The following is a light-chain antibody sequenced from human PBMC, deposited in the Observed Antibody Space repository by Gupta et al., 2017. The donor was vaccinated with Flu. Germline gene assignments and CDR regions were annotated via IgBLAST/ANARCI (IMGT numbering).Light chain of an antibody. CDR2: GAS. V-gene: IGKV3-20*01. CDR3: QQYGSAVRT. Sequence: GTLAWAAGERATRSGRASQTVGRDYLGGDQQKPGQAPRLLMYGASYRATGMPDRFSGSGSGTDFTLTISRLEPEDVAVYYCQQYGSAVRTFGQGTTVEVK. J-gene: IGKJ1*01. CDR1: QTVGRDY.